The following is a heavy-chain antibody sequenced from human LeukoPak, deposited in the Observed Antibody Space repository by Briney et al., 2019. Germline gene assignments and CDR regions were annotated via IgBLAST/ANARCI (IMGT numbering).Heavy chain of an antibody. D-gene: IGHD6-19*01. J-gene: IGHJ6*02. V-gene: IGHV1-69*13. Sequence: GASVKVPCKASGGTFSSYAISWVRQAPGQGLEWMGGIIPIFGTANYAQKFQGRVTITADESTSTAYMELSSLRSEDTAVYYCASSLAVAGRTGYYYYGMDVWGQGTTVTVSS. CDR2: IIPIFGTA. CDR1: GGTFSSYA. CDR3: ASSLAVAGRTGYYYYGMDV.